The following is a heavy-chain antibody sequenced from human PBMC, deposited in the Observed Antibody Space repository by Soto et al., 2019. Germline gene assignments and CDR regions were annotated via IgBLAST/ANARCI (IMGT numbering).Heavy chain of an antibody. CDR2: ISDNGANT. J-gene: IGHJ4*02. D-gene: IGHD6-25*01. Sequence: EVQMLESGGGVVRPGGSLRLSCIASGFTFSNYAMSWVRQAPGKGLEWVSTISDNGANTFIGDSMKDHFDISRDNSKNTVFLHLSTVRAEDTAIYYCARAIGADFFDYWGQGTPVTVSS. CDR3: ARAIGADFFDY. CDR1: GFTFSNYA. V-gene: IGHV3-23*01.